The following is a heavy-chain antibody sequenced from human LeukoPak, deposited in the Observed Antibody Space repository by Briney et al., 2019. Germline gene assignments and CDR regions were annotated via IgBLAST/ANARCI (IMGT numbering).Heavy chain of an antibody. CDR2: ISSSSSYI. D-gene: IGHD5-12*01. V-gene: IGHV3-21*01. Sequence: GGSLRLSCAASGFTFSRHSMNWVRQAPGKGLEWVSSISSSSSYIYYTESVKGRFTISRDNAKNSLFLQMNSLRAEDTAVYYCARGREGYSYEFDYWGQGTLVTVSS. J-gene: IGHJ4*02. CDR1: GFTFSRHS. CDR3: ARGREGYSYEFDY.